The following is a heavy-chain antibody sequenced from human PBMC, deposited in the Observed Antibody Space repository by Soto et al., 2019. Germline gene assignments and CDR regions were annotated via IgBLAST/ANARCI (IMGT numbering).Heavy chain of an antibody. CDR3: AKDPDEDQLNPGGSFDN. CDR1: GFTFSGHA. D-gene: IGHD1-1*01. Sequence: QMQLVESGGGVVQPGRSLRLSCAASGFTFSGHAMHWVRQAPGKGLEWVAFISHNTIHKSYADSLKGRFTISRDNSKNTLYLQMNSLRVDDTAVYYCAKDPDEDQLNPGGSFDNWGQGTLVSVSS. J-gene: IGHJ4*02. CDR2: ISHNTIHK. V-gene: IGHV3-30-3*01.